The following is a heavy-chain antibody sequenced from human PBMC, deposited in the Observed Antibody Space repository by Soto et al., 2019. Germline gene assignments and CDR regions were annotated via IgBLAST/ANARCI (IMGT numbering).Heavy chain of an antibody. Sequence: GASVKVSCKASGYTFTNYGVTWVRQAPGQGLEWMGWISAYTDNPNYAQKFQGRVTMTIDTSTTTAYMDLRSLTSDDTAVYYCARVIPGAEAWFGPWGQGTLVTV. CDR3: ARVIPGAEAWFGP. V-gene: IGHV1-18*01. CDR1: GYTFTNYG. J-gene: IGHJ5*02. CDR2: ISAYTDNP. D-gene: IGHD2-2*01.